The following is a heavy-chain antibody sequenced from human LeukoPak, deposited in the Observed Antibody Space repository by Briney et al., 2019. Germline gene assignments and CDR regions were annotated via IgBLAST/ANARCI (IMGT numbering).Heavy chain of an antibody. CDR1: GFTFSSYW. J-gene: IGHJ4*02. CDR3: ARAGLGGRDYFDH. V-gene: IGHV3-74*01. CDR2: INSDGSST. Sequence: GGSLRLSCAASGFTFSSYWMHWVRQAPGKGLVWVSRINSDGSSTSYADSVKGRFTISRDNAKNTLYLQMNSLRAEDTAVYYCARAGLGGRDYFDHWGQGTLVTVSS. D-gene: IGHD1-14*01.